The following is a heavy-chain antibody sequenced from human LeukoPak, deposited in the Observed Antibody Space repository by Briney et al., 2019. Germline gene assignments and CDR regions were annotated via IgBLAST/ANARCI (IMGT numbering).Heavy chain of an antibody. CDR1: GYTFTSYG. V-gene: IGHV1-18*01. D-gene: IGHD3-22*01. Sequence: ASVKVSWKASGYTFTSYGISWVRQAPGQGLEWMGWISAYNGNTNYAQKLQGRVTMTTDTSTSTAYMELRSLRSDDTAVYYCARVWYRYYDSSGYSNFDYWGQGTLVTVSS. CDR2: ISAYNGNT. J-gene: IGHJ4*02. CDR3: ARVWYRYYDSSGYSNFDY.